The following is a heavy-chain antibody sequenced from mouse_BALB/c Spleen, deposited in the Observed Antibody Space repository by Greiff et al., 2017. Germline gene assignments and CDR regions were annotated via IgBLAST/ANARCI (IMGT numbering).Heavy chain of an antibody. D-gene: IGHD2-4*01. Sequence: VQLQQPGAELVKPGASVKLSCKASGYTFTSYYMYWVKQRPGQGLEWIGGINPSNGGTNFNEKFKSKATLTVDKSSSTAYMQLSSLTSEDSAVYYCTRYYDYDEAWFAYWGQGTLVTVSA. J-gene: IGHJ3*01. CDR3: TRYYDYDEAWFAY. CDR2: INPSNGGT. V-gene: IGHV1S81*02. CDR1: GYTFTSYY.